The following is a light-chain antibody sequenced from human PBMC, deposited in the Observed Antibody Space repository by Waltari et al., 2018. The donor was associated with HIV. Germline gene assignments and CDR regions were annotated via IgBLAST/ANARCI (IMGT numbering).Light chain of an antibody. CDR1: SSNIGAGYA. V-gene: IGLV1-40*01. J-gene: IGLJ3*02. CDR2: DNI. Sequence: QSVLTQPPSVSGAPGQRVTISCTGSSSNIGAGYAVHWYQQLPGTAPKLLIYDNINRPSGVPDRFSGSKSGTSASLAITGLQAEDEADYYCQSYDSSLRVFGGGTKLTVL. CDR3: QSYDSSLRV.